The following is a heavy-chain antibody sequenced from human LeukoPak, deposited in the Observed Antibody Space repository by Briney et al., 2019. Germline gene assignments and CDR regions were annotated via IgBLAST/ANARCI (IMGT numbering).Heavy chain of an antibody. CDR2: IYHSGST. V-gene: IGHV4-4*02. D-gene: IGHD2-2*01. J-gene: IGHJ5*02. Sequence: SDTLSLTCAVSGGSISSSNWWSWVRQPPGKGLEWIGEIYHSGSTNYNPSLKSRVTISVDKSKNQFSLKLSSVTAADTAVYYCARDIVVVPAAISRFDPWGQGTLVTVSS. CDR3: ARDIVVVPAAISRFDP. CDR1: GGSISSSNW.